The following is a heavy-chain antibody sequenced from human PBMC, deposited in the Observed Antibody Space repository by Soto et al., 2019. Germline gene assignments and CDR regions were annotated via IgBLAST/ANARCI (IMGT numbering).Heavy chain of an antibody. CDR2: IYTDGST. CDR1: GFIVSRNY. CDR3: ARDLSDYGDYVYWYFDL. J-gene: IGHJ2*01. Sequence: SLRLSCAASGFIVSRNYMSWVRQAPGKGLEWVSIIYTDGSTHYADSVKGRFTISRDNAKNSLYLQMNSLRAEDTAVYYCARDLSDYGDYVYWYFDLWGRGTLVTVSS. D-gene: IGHD4-17*01. V-gene: IGHV3-53*01.